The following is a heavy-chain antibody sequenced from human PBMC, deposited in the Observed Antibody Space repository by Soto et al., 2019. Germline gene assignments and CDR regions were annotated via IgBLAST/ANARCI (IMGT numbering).Heavy chain of an antibody. CDR1: GYSFTSYW. CDR2: IYPGDSDT. J-gene: IGHJ6*02. Sequence: PGESLKISCKGSGYSFTSYWIGWVRQMPGKGLEWMGSIYPGDSDTRYSPSFQGQVTISADKSISTAYLQWSSLKASDTAMYYCATHYDCSGGSCANYSYGMDVWGQGTTVTVSS. CDR3: ATHYDCSGGSCANYSYGMDV. V-gene: IGHV5-51*01. D-gene: IGHD2-15*01.